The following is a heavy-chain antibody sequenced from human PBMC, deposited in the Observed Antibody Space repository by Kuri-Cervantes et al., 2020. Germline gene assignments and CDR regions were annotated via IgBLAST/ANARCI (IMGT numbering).Heavy chain of an antibody. CDR2: ISAYNGNT. J-gene: IGHJ4*02. CDR1: GYTFTSYY. CDR3: ARLRITIFGVVTAPFDY. Sequence: GESLKISCKASGYTFTSYYMHWVRQAPGQGLEWMGWISAYNGNTNYAQKLQGRVTMTTDTSTSTAYMELRSLRSDDTAVYYCARLRITIFGVVTAPFDYWGQGTLVTVSS. D-gene: IGHD3-3*01. V-gene: IGHV1-18*04.